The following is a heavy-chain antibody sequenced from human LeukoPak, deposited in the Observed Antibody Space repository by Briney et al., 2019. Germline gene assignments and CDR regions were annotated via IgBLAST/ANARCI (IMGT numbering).Heavy chain of an antibody. V-gene: IGHV1-2*02. D-gene: IGHD3-22*01. CDR1: GYTCTGYY. J-gene: IGHJ5*02. CDR3: ARDGPLRYDSSGPFDP. CDR2: INPNSGGT. Sequence: ASVTVSCTASGYTCTGYYMHWGRQSPGQGLEWMGWINPNSGGTNYAQKFQGRVTMTRDTSISTAYMELSRLRSDDTAVYYCARDGPLRYDSSGPFDPWGQGTLVTVSS.